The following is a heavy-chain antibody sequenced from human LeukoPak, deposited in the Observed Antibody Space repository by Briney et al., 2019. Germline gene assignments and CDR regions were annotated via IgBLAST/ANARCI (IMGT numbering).Heavy chain of an antibody. CDR2: ISSSSSTI. D-gene: IGHD4-17*01. J-gene: IGHJ4*02. Sequence: PGRSLRLSCAASGFTFSSYSMNGVRQAPGKGLEWVSYISSSSSTIYYADSVKGRFTISRDNAKNSLYLQMNSLRAEDTAVYYCARNGDYNPIDYWGQGTLVTVSS. CDR3: ARNGDYNPIDY. V-gene: IGHV3-48*01. CDR1: GFTFSSYS.